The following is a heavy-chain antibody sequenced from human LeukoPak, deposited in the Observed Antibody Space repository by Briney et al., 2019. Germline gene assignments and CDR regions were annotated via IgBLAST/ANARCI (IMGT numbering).Heavy chain of an antibody. CDR2: INWNGGST. CDR3: AREGSGWYLKAFDI. V-gene: IGHV3-20*04. J-gene: IGHJ3*02. D-gene: IGHD6-19*01. Sequence: PGGSLRLSCAAPGFTFYDYGMSWVRQAPGKGLEWVSGINWNGGSTGYADSVKGRFTISRDNAKNSLYLRMNSLRAEDTALYYCAREGSGWYLKAFDIWGQGTMVTVSS. CDR1: GFTFYDYG.